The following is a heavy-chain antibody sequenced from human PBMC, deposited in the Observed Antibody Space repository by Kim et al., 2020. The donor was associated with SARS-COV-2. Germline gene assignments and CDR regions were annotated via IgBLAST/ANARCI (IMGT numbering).Heavy chain of an antibody. CDR3: AREGDLGNWFDP. V-gene: IGHV4-30-4*01. D-gene: IGHD3-16*01. J-gene: IGHJ5*02. CDR1: GGSISSGDYY. Sequence: SETLSLTCTVSGGSISSGDYYWSWIRQPPGKGLEWIGYIYYSWSTYYNPSLKSRVTISVDTSKNQFSLKLSSVTAADTAVYYCAREGDLGNWFDPWGQGTLVTVSS. CDR2: IYYSWST.